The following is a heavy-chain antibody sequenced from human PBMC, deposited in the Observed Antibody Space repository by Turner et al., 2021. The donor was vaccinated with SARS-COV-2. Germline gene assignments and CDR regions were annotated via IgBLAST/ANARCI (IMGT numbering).Heavy chain of an antibody. Sequence: QVQLVQSGAEVKKPGSSVKVSCKASRGTFSSYTISWVRQAPGQGPEWMGRIIPIHGRANYAQKFQGRVTITADKSTSTAYMEVSSLRSEDTAVYYCATRVYDILTGLELGYFDYWGQGTLVTVSS. CDR2: IIPIHGRA. J-gene: IGHJ4*02. D-gene: IGHD3-9*01. V-gene: IGHV1-69*02. CDR3: ATRVYDILTGLELGYFDY. CDR1: RGTFSSYT.